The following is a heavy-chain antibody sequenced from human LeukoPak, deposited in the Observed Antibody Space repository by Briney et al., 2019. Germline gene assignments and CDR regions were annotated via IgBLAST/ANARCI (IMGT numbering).Heavy chain of an antibody. Sequence: GESLKISCKGSGYSFTSYWIGWVRQLPGKGLEWMGIIYPGDSDTRYSPSFQGQVTISADKSISTAYLQWSSLKASDTAMYYCARQAYGSGSYLSPGGFDPWGQGTLVTVSS. V-gene: IGHV5-51*01. D-gene: IGHD3-10*01. CDR1: GYSFTSYW. CDR2: IYPGDSDT. CDR3: ARQAYGSGSYLSPGGFDP. J-gene: IGHJ5*02.